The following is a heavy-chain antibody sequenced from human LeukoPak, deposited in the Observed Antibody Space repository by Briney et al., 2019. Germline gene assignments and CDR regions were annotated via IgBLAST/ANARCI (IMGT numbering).Heavy chain of an antibody. J-gene: IGHJ3*02. CDR2: IRYDGSNK. CDR1: GFTFSSYG. CDR3: AKDLPYVSGKNDAFDI. V-gene: IGHV3-30*02. D-gene: IGHD3-10*01. Sequence: GGSLRLSCAASGFTFSSYGMHWVRQAPGKGLEWVAFIRYDGSNKYYADSVKGRFTISRDNSKNTLYLQMNSLRAEDTAVYYCAKDLPYVSGKNDAFDIWGQGTMVTVSS.